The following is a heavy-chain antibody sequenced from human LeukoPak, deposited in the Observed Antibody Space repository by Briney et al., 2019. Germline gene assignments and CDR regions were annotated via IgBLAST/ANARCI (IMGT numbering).Heavy chain of an antibody. CDR1: GGSISSSSYY. J-gene: IGHJ1*01. V-gene: IGHV4-39*07. Sequence: SETLSLTCTVSGGSISSSSYYWGWIRQPPGKGLEWIGTMYYSGSTYYNPSLKSRVTISVDTSKNQFSLKLRSVTAADTAVYYCARVVQSTDSSGFYLPEYFQHWGQGTLVTVSS. D-gene: IGHD3-22*01. CDR2: MYYSGST. CDR3: ARVVQSTDSSGFYLPEYFQH.